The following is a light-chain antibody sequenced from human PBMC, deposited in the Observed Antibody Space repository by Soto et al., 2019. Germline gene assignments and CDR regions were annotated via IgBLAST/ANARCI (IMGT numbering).Light chain of an antibody. Sequence: EIVMTQSPATLSVSPGERATLSCRASQSVSSSFSAWYQQRPGQSPRLIIYGASSRATGIPDRFSGSGSGTDFTLTISRLDLEDSAFYYCQQYVTSSWTFGQGTKVDIK. J-gene: IGKJ1*01. V-gene: IGKV3-20*01. CDR3: QQYVTSSWT. CDR1: QSVSSSF. CDR2: GAS.